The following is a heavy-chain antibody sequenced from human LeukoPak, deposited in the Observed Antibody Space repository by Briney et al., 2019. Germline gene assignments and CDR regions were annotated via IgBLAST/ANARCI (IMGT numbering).Heavy chain of an antibody. Sequence: GASLRLSCAASGLTFRSSAMSWVRQAPGKGLEWVSRISGSGGSTYFADSVKGRLTISRDNSKNTLYLQMNSLRGEDTAIYYCAKEVVGATNWFDPWGQGTLVTVSS. J-gene: IGHJ5*02. CDR1: GLTFRSSA. V-gene: IGHV3-23*01. CDR3: AKEVVGATNWFDP. D-gene: IGHD1-26*01. CDR2: ISGSGGST.